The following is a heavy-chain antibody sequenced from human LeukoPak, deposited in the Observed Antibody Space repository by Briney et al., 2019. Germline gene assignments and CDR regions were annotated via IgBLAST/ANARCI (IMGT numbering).Heavy chain of an antibody. Sequence: RGSLRLSCAGSGFTFSNAWMNWVRQAPGKGLELVGRIKSKVDGETIDYAAPVKDRFTISRDDSKNTVYLQMNSLKTEDTAVYFCCTGGYYLDYWGQGTLVTVSS. CDR1: GFTFSNAW. CDR3: CTGGYYLDY. J-gene: IGHJ4*02. V-gene: IGHV3-15*07. CDR2: IKSKVDGETI. D-gene: IGHD6-25*01.